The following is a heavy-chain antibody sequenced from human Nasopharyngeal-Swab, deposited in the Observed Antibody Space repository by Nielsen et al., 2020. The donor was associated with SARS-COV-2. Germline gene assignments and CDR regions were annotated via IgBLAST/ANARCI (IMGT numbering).Heavy chain of an antibody. D-gene: IGHD6-13*01. CDR2: IYYNGNT. V-gene: IGHV4-39*01. CDR3: VRSSSWYYFDY. J-gene: IGHJ4*02. Sequence: SETLFLTCTVSGDSIAYSTFYWGWTRQPPGKGLEWIGNIYYNGNTYQNPSLKSRLTISVDKSKNQFSLQLCSVTAADTAVYYCVRSSSWYYFDYWAQGTQVTVSS. CDR1: GDSIAYSTFY.